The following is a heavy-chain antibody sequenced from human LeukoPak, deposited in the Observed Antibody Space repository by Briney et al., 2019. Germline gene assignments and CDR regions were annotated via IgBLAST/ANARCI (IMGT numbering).Heavy chain of an antibody. CDR2: ISAYNGNT. Sequence: GASVKVSGQASGYTFTGYYMHRVGQAPGPGREWMGWISAYNGNTNYAQKLQGRVTMTTDTSTSTAYMELRSLRSDDTAVYYCARGHYDILTGYDYWGQGTLVTVSS. CDR3: ARGHYDILTGYDY. CDR1: GYTFTGYY. V-gene: IGHV1-18*04. J-gene: IGHJ4*02. D-gene: IGHD3-9*01.